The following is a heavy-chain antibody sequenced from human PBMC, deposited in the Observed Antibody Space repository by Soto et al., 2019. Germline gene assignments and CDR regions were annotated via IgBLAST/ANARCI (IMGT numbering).Heavy chain of an antibody. Sequence: GGSLRLSCAASGFTVSSNYMSWVRQAPGKGLEWVSVIYSGGSTYYADSVKGRFTISRDNSKNTLYLQMNSLRAEDTAVYYCARSYDYVWENGDVGAFDIWGQGTMVTVSS. CDR1: GFTVSSNY. V-gene: IGHV3-53*01. CDR3: ARSYDYVWENGDVGAFDI. J-gene: IGHJ3*02. CDR2: IYSGGST. D-gene: IGHD3-16*01.